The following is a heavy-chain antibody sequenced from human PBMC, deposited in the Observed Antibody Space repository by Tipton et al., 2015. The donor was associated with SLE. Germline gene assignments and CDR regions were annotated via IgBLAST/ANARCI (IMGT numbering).Heavy chain of an antibody. Sequence: LRLSCTVSGGSISSHYWSWIRQPPGKGLEWIGYIYYSGSTNYNPSLKSRVTISVDTSKNQFSLKLSSVTAADTAVYYCARALRFLEWLVDYWGQGTLVTVSS. J-gene: IGHJ4*02. CDR1: GGSISSHY. D-gene: IGHD3-3*01. CDR3: ARALRFLEWLVDY. V-gene: IGHV4-59*08. CDR2: IYYSGST.